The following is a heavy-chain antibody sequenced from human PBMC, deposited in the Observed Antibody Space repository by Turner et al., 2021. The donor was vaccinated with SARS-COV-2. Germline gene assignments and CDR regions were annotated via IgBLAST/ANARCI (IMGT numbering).Heavy chain of an antibody. CDR1: GDSISSTPHY. V-gene: IGHV4-39*02. CDR3: ACGYYSRGDY. D-gene: IGHD3-3*01. J-gene: IGHJ4*02. CDR2: VHSSGNT. Sequence: QLQLQESGPGLVKPWETLSLTCFVSGDSISSTPHYWGWIRQPPGQALEWIAHVHSSGNTHYNPSLKSRVTLSVDTAKNHLSLELTSVTAADTAVYYCACGYYSRGDYWGQGTLVTVSS.